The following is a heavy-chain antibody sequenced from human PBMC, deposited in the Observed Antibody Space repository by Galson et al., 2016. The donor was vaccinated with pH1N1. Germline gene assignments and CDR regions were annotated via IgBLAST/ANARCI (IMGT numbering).Heavy chain of an antibody. D-gene: IGHD3-10*01. V-gene: IGHV1-69*06. CDR3: TRVPPREKTMDHP. CDR1: GDSLSHYA. J-gene: IGHJ5*02. Sequence: SVKVSCKASGDSLSHYAVSWVRQAPGQGLEWMGLIIPMFGTSNYARNFQGRVSMTADKSTSTVYLEVRTLKSDDTAVYYCTRVPPREKTMDHPWGQGTLVTVSS. CDR2: IIPMFGTS.